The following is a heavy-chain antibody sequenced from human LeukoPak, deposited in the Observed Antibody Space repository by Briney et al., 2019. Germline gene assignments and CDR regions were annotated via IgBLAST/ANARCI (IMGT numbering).Heavy chain of an antibody. CDR3: ARAQKQVALDAFDI. CDR2: IETSGST. CDR1: GGSISSYS. Sequence: SETLSLTCTVSGGSISSYSWSWIRQSAGKRLEWIGRIETSGSTNYNPSLKSRVTMSLDTSKNHLSLKLRSVTAADTAVYYCARAQKQVALDAFDIWGQGTMVAVSS. V-gene: IGHV4-4*07. J-gene: IGHJ3*02.